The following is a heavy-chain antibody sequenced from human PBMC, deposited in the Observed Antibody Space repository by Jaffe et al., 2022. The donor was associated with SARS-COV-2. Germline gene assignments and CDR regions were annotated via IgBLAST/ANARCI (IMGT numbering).Heavy chain of an antibody. CDR3: ARGRGLYYGSGSYYGPPGHYYYGMDV. D-gene: IGHD3-10*01. CDR1: GGSFSGYY. J-gene: IGHJ6*02. Sequence: QVQLQQWGAGLLKPSETLSLTCAVYGGSFSGYYWSWIRQPPGKGLEWIGEINHSGSTNYNPSLKSRVTISVDTSKNQFSLKLSSVTAADTAVYYCARGRGLYYGSGSYYGPPGHYYYGMDVWGQGTTVTVSS. CDR2: INHSGST. V-gene: IGHV4-34*01.